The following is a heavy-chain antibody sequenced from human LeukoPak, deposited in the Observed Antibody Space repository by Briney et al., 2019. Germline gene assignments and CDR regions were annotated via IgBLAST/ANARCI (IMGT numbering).Heavy chain of an antibody. CDR3: VREDTPATANY. V-gene: IGHV3-23*01. CDR1: GFTFSSYA. J-gene: IGHJ4*02. D-gene: IGHD2-21*02. Sequence: GGSLRLSCVASGFTFSSYAMNWVRQAPGKGLEWVSVIGGSGGSTYYADSVKGRFTISRDNSKNTLYLQMNSLRAEDTAVYYCVREDTPATANYWGQGTLVTISS. CDR2: IGGSGGST.